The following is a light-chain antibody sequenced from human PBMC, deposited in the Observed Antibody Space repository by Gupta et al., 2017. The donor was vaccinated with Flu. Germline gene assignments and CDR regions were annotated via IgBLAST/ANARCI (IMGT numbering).Light chain of an antibody. V-gene: IGLV1-44*01. CDR3: AAWDDNMIGQV. J-gene: IGLJ3*02. Sequence: RVTISCSGSSSNIGSNMVNWYQQLPGAANKLLSYRNKQRPAGVPDRFAGYKAGTAALPDIRGLHLEDEADYYGAAWDDNMIGQVFGGGTQLTVL. CDR2: RNK. CDR1: SSNIGSNM.